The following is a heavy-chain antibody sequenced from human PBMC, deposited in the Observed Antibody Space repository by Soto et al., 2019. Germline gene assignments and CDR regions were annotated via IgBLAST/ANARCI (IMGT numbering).Heavy chain of an antibody. J-gene: IGHJ5*01. CDR3: ARQYCSGGSCYSSWFDS. V-gene: IGHV1-46*03. D-gene: IGHD2-15*01. Sequence: SVKVCCRAYSYMVTSSYMNWVRQAPGQGLEWMGVINPSAGTTTFAQKFQGRVTMTRDTSTSTVFMDLSSLRSEDTAVYYCARQYCSGGSCYSSWFDSWGQGTLVTVYS. CDR2: INPSAGTT. CDR1: SYMVTSSY.